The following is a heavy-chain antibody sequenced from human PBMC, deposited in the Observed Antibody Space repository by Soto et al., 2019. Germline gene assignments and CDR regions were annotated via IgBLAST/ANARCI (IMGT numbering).Heavy chain of an antibody. V-gene: IGHV3-9*01. D-gene: IGHD4-17*01. CDR3: AKDKYGDYGYWFDP. CDR2: ISWNSGSI. CDR1: GFTFDDYA. J-gene: IGHJ5*02. Sequence: EVQLVESGGGLVQPGRSLRLSCAASGFTFDDYAMHWVRQAPGKGLEWVSGISWNSGSIGYADSVKGRFTISRDNAKNSLYLQMNSLRAEDTALYYCAKDKYGDYGYWFDPWGQGTLVTVSS.